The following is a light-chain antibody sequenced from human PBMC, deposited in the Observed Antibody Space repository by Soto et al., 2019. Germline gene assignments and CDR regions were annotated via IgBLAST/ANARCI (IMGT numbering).Light chain of an antibody. CDR3: SSYAGSINSFYV. Sequence: QSALTQPPSASGSPGQSVTISCTGTSSDVGAYNFVSWYQQQHPGKAPKLMIYEVSKRPSGVPDRFSGSKSGNTAYLTVSGLQAEDEADYYCSSYAGSINSFYVFGTGTKLTVL. J-gene: IGLJ1*01. CDR2: EVS. V-gene: IGLV2-8*01. CDR1: SSDVGAYNF.